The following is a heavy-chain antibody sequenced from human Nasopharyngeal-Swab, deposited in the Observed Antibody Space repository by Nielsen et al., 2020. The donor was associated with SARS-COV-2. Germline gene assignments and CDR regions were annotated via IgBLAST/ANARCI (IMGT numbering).Heavy chain of an antibody. V-gene: IGHV3-9*03. CDR3: AKDNSNYYYYYGMDV. D-gene: IGHD4-11*01. Sequence: GGSLTLSCAVSGFTFADYAIHWVRQAPGKGLEWVSGISWNSGSIGYADSVKGGFTISRDNAKNSLYLQMNSLRAEDMALYYCAKDNSNYYYYYGMDVWGQGTTVTVSS. J-gene: IGHJ6*02. CDR2: ISWNSGSI. CDR1: GFTFADYA.